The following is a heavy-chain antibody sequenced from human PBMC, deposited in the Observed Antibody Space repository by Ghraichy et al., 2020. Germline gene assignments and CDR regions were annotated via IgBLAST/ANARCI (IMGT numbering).Heavy chain of an antibody. CDR2: IYESGST. J-gene: IGHJ4*02. CDR1: SGSMSSGSYS. CDR3: VRVGVWPSEFFDF. V-gene: IGHV4-30-2*01. Sequence: SETLSLTCAVSSGSMSSGSYSWGWIRQPPGRDLEYIGYIYESGSTYYKPSLKSRVTISADRSKNQFSLNLTFVTDADTPVYFCVRVGVWPSEFFDFWCQGKLVTVSS. D-gene: IGHD2-8*01.